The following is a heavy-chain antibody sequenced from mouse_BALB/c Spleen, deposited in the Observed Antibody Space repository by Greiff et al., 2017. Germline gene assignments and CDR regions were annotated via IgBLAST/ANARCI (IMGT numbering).Heavy chain of an antibody. CDR2: ISYSGST. V-gene: IGHV3-2*02. D-gene: IGHD1-2*01. CDR3: ARALLRYAMDY. J-gene: IGHJ4*01. CDR1: GYSITSDYA. Sequence: EVQLQQSGPGLVKPSQSLSLTCTVTGYSITSDYAWNWIRQFPGNKLEWMGYISYSGSTSYNPSLKSRISITRDTSKNQFFLQLNSVTTEDTATYYCARALLRYAMDYWGQGTSVTVSS.